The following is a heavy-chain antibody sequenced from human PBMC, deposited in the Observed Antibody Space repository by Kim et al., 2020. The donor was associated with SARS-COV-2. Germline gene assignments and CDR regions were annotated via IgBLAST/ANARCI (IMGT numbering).Heavy chain of an antibody. CDR3: ARVSPYGDYVENYFDY. V-gene: IGHV4-39*07. D-gene: IGHD4-17*01. J-gene: IGHJ4*02. CDR1: GGSISSSSYY. CDR2: IYYSGST. Sequence: SETLSLTCTVSGGSISSSSYYWGWIRQPPGKGLEWIGSIYYSGSTYYNPSLKSRVTISVDTSKNQFSLKLSSVTAADTAVYYCARVSPYGDYVENYFDYWGQGTLVAVSS.